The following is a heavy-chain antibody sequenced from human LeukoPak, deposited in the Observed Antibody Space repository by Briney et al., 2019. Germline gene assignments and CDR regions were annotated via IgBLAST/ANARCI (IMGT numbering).Heavy chain of an antibody. J-gene: IGHJ4*02. CDR1: GFTFSSYW. CDR2: IKQGGSEM. D-gene: IGHD1-1*01. Sequence: AGGSLRLSCAASGFTFSSYWMTWVRQVPGKGLEWVANIKQGGSEMHYVDSVKGRFTISRDNAKNSLYLQMNSLRVEVTAVYYCARVVAWELQRVLDYWGQGTLVTVSS. V-gene: IGHV3-7*01. CDR3: ARVVAWELQRVLDY.